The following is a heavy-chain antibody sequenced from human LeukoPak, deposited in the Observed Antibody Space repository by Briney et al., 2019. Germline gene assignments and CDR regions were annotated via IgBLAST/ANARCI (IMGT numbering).Heavy chain of an antibody. D-gene: IGHD5-12*01. CDR3: ARGRHSGYDKTFDY. Sequence: PGRSLRLSCAASGFTFSSYAMHWVRQAPGKGLEWVAVISYDGSNKYYADSVKGRFTISRDNSKNTLYLQMNSLRAEDTAVYYCARGRHSGYDKTFDYWGQGTLVTVSS. V-gene: IGHV3-30-3*01. CDR2: ISYDGSNK. CDR1: GFTFSSYA. J-gene: IGHJ4*02.